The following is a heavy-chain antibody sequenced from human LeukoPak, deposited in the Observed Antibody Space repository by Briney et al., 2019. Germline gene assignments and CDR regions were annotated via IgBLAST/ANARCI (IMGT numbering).Heavy chain of an antibody. J-gene: IGHJ4*02. D-gene: IGHD5-24*01. CDR3: ARERDGGAPDY. CDR1: GYTFTSYY. Sequence: AASVKVSCKAPGYTFTSYYMHWVRQAPGQGLEWMGMINPSGGSTNYAQKFQGRVTVTRDTSTNTVYMDLSSLTSDDTAVYYCARERDGGAPDYWGRGTLVIVSS. V-gene: IGHV1-46*01. CDR2: INPSGGST.